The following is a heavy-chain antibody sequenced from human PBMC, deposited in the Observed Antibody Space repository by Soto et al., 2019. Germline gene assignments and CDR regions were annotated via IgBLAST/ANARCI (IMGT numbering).Heavy chain of an antibody. V-gene: IGHV3-48*01. J-gene: IGHJ4*02. CDR1: GFTFSSYT. CDR3: ARAFQTQGRLDY. Sequence: VGSLRLSCAASGFTFSSYTMNLVRQAPGKGLEWVSYISSTSGTKYYADSVKGRFTISRDNAKNSLYLQMNSLRAEDTAVYYCARAFQTQGRLDYWGQGT. CDR2: ISSTSGTK. D-gene: IGHD1-26*01.